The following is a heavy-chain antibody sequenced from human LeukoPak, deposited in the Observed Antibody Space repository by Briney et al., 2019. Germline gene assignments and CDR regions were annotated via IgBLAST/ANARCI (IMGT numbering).Heavy chain of an antibody. D-gene: IGHD6-19*01. CDR3: ARDSSGIDY. J-gene: IGHJ4*02. V-gene: IGHV3-53*01. CDR1: GFTFSSYS. CDR2: IYSGGST. Sequence: GGSLRLSCAASGFTFSSYSMNWVRQAPGKGLEWVSVIYSGGSTYYADSVKGRFTISRDNSKNTLYLQMNSLRAEDTAVYYCARDSSGIDYWGQGTLVTVSS.